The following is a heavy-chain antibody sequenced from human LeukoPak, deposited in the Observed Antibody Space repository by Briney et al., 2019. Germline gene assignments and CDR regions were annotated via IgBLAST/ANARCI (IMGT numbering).Heavy chain of an antibody. CDR3: ARLPTVTPYYFDY. J-gene: IGHJ4*02. Sequence: SETLSLTCTVSGGSISSYYWSWIRQPPGKGLEWIGHIYYIGSTNYNPSLRSRVTISVDTSKNQFSLKLSSVTAADTAVYYCARLPTVTPYYFDYWGQGTLVTVSS. CDR1: GGSISSYY. CDR2: IYYIGST. D-gene: IGHD4-17*01. V-gene: IGHV4-59*08.